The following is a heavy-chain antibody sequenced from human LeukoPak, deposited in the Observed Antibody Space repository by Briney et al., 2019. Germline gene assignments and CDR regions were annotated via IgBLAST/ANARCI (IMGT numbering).Heavy chain of an antibody. Sequence: PSETLSLTCAVSGDSFSSHHWTWIPQSPGTGLEWIGYISHIGRTNYNPSLKSRVTISIDTSKNQFSVKLRSVTAADTAVYYCARDLVTVTKGFDIWGQGTMVSVSS. CDR2: ISHIGRT. CDR1: GDSFSSHH. D-gene: IGHD4-17*01. CDR3: ARDLVTVTKGFDI. V-gene: IGHV4-59*11. J-gene: IGHJ3*02.